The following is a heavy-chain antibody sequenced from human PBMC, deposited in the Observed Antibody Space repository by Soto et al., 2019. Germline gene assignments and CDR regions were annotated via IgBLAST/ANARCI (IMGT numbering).Heavy chain of an antibody. CDR2: ISYDGSNK. J-gene: IGHJ4*02. Sequence: QVQLVESGGGVVQPGRSLRLSCAASGFTFSSYGMHWVRQAPGKGLEWVAVISYDGSNKYYADSVKGRFTISRDNSKNTLYLQMNSLRAEDTAVYYCAKELLGGDSYNYGEIDYWGQGTLVTVSS. D-gene: IGHD2-21*01. V-gene: IGHV3-30*18. CDR3: AKELLGGDSYNYGEIDY. CDR1: GFTFSSYG.